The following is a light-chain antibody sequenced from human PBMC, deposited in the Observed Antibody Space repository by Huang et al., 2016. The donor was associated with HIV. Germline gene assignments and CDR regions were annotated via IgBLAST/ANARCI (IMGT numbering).Light chain of an antibody. V-gene: IGKV3-11*01. CDR1: QSVSKY. J-gene: IGKJ1*01. CDR3: QQHSNWPS. Sequence: IVLTQSPATLSLSPGERATLSCRASQSVSKYLAWYQQKPGQAPRLLIYNASKRATGIPARFSGSVSETDFTLTIGSLEPEDFAVYFCQQHSNWPSFGQGTKVAIK. CDR2: NAS.